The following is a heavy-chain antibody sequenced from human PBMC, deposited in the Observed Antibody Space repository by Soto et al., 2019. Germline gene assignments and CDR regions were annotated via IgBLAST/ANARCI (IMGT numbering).Heavy chain of an antibody. J-gene: IGHJ6*02. V-gene: IGHV3-30-3*01. CDR1: GFTFSSYA. Sequence: GGSLRLSCAASGFTFSSYAMHWVRQAPGKGLEWVAVISYDGSNKYYADSVKGRFTISRDNSKNTLYLQMNSLRAEDTAVYYCAISLEWLLSYYGMAVWGQGTTVTVSS. D-gene: IGHD3-3*01. CDR3: AISLEWLLSYYGMAV. CDR2: ISYDGSNK.